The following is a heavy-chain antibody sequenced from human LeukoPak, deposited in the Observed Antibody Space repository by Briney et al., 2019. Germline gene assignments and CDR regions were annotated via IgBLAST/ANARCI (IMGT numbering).Heavy chain of an antibody. Sequence: GGSLRLSCVASGLIFTSYGMHWVRQAPGKGLKWVALISSNGNNERYADSVKGRFSISRDNSKNTMYLRMNSLRAEDTAIYYCTRIKYSTSWSGDYWGQGALVTVSS. D-gene: IGHD6-13*01. J-gene: IGHJ4*02. V-gene: IGHV3-30*19. CDR3: TRIKYSTSWSGDY. CDR1: GLIFTSYG. CDR2: ISSNGNNE.